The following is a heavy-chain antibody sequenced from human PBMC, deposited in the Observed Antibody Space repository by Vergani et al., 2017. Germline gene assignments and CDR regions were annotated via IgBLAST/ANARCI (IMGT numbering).Heavy chain of an antibody. CDR1: GGTFSSYA. Sequence: QVQLVQSGAEVKKPGSSVKVSCKASGGTFSSYAISWVRQAPGQGLEWMGRIIPILGIANDAQKFQGRVTITADKSTSTAYMELSSLRSEDTAVYYCASPSWRSGSYYHNWFDPWGQGTLVTVSS. CDR2: IIPILGIA. D-gene: IGHD3-10*01. CDR3: ASPSWRSGSYYHNWFDP. V-gene: IGHV1-69*04. J-gene: IGHJ5*02.